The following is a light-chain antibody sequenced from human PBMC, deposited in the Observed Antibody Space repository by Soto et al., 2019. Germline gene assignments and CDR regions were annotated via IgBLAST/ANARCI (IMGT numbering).Light chain of an antibody. CDR1: QSISSR. CDR3: QQYNSYSVT. CDR2: DAS. Sequence: DIQMTQSPSTLSASVGGRVTITCRASQSISSRLAWYQQKPGKAPKFLVYDASNLESGVPSRFSGSGSGTEFTLTISSLQPDDFATYYRQQYNSYSVTFGQGTKVDIK. V-gene: IGKV1-5*01. J-gene: IGKJ1*01.